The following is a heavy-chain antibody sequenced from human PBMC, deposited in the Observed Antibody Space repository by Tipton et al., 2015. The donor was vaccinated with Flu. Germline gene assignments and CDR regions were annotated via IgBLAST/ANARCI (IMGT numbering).Heavy chain of an antibody. CDR1: GGSISSYY. Sequence: TLSLTCTVSGGSISSYYWSWIRQPPGKGLEWIGYIYYSGSTNYNPSLKSRVTISVDTSKNQFSLKLSSVTAADTAVYYCAAAGWDSYGGPHFDYWGQGTLVTVSS. CDR3: AAAGWDSYGGPHFDY. J-gene: IGHJ4*02. CDR2: IYYSGST. V-gene: IGHV4-59*01. D-gene: IGHD5-18*01.